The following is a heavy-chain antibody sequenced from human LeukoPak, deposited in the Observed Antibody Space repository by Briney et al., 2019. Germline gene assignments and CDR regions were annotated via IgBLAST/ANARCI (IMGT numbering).Heavy chain of an antibody. J-gene: IGHJ4*02. D-gene: IGHD3-9*01. CDR1: GGTFSSYA. CDR3: ARDHRSHDILTGYIVN. V-gene: IGHV1-69*13. Sequence: ASVKVSCKASGGTFSSYAISWVRQAPGQGPEWMGGIIPIFGTANYAQKFQGRVTITADESTSTAYMELSSLRSEDTAVYYCARDHRSHDILTGYIVNWGQGTLVTVSS. CDR2: IIPIFGTA.